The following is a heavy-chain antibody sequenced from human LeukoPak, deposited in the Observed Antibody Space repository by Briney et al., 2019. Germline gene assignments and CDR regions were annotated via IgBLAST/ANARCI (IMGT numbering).Heavy chain of an antibody. CDR1: GFTFSSYA. CDR3: AKGKSSMTTVTTPLGY. V-gene: IGHV3-23*01. Sequence: SGGSLRLSCAASGFTFSSYAMSWVRQAPGKGLEWVSAISGSGGSTYYADSVKGRFTISRDNSKNTLYLQMNSLRAEDTALYYCAKGKSSMTTVTTPLGYWGQGTLVTVSS. J-gene: IGHJ4*02. D-gene: IGHD4-17*01. CDR2: ISGSGGST.